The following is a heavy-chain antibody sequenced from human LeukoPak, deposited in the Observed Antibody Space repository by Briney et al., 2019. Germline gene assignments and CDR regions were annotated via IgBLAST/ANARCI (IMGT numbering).Heavy chain of an antibody. Sequence: GGCLRLSCAASGFTFSSYAMSWVRQAPGKGLEWASAISGSGGSTYYADSVKGRFTISRDNSKNTLYLQMNSLRAEDTAVYYCAKRMVRGVIIPDPFDYWGQGTLVTVSS. CDR1: GFTFSSYA. CDR2: ISGSGGST. V-gene: IGHV3-23*01. CDR3: AKRMVRGVIIPDPFDY. D-gene: IGHD3-10*01. J-gene: IGHJ4*02.